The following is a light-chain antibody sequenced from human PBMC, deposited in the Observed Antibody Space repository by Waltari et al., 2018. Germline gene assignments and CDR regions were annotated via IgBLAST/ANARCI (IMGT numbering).Light chain of an antibody. J-gene: IGKJ1*01. V-gene: IGKV3D-15*01. CDR3: QQYDYWPWT. CDR2: GTS. Sequence: EIVMTQSPATLSLSPGESATLSCRASQRLRSTFAWFQQKPGQPPRLLIYGTSTRAAGIPARFSGSGSGTDFSLTISSLQPEDFATYYCQQYDYWPWTFGQGTRVE. CDR1: QRLRST.